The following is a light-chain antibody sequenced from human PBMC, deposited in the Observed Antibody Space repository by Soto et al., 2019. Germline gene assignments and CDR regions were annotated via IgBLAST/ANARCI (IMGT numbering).Light chain of an antibody. CDR2: DNN. CDR3: GTWDSSLSVVV. V-gene: IGLV1-51*01. Sequence: QSALTQPPSVSAAPGQKVTISCSGTSSNIGNNYVSSYQQLPGTAPKLLSYDNNKRPSGIRDRFSGSKSGTSATLGITGLQTGGDGDYYCGTWDSSLSVVVFGAGTKLTVL. CDR1: SSNIGNNY. J-gene: IGLJ2*01.